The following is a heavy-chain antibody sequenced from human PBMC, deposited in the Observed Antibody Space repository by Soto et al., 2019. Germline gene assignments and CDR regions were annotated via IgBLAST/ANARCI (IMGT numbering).Heavy chain of an antibody. J-gene: IGHJ6*02. CDR2: INHSGST. Sequence: SETLSLTCAVYGGSFSGYYWSWIRQPPGKGLEWIGEINHSGSTNYNPSLKSRVTISVDTSKNQFSLKLSSVTAADTAVYYCAHTGSSSSPYYYYGMDVWGQGTTVTVSS. CDR1: GGSFSGYY. CDR3: AHTGSSSSPYYYYGMDV. D-gene: IGHD6-6*01. V-gene: IGHV4-34*01.